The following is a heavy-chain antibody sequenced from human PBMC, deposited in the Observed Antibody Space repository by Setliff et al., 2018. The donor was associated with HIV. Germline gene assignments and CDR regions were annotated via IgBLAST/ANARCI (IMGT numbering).Heavy chain of an antibody. CDR1: GETFRGYK. CDR3: ARRAMWGDLDY. CDR2: IDHIGST. Sequence: SETLSLTCGVSGETFRGYKWSWIRQSPGKGLEWIAEIDHIGSTTYNPSLKTRITMSSDTSKRQFSLKLSSVTAADTATYYCARRAMWGDLDYWGQGALVTVSS. D-gene: IGHD3-16*01. J-gene: IGHJ4*02. V-gene: IGHV4-34*01.